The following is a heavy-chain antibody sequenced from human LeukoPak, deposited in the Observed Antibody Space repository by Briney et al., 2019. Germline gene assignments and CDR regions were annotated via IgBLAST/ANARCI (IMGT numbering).Heavy chain of an antibody. CDR1: GGSFSGYY. Sequence: SETLSLTCAVYGGSFSGYYWSWIRQPPGEGLEWIGEINHSGSTNYNPSLKSRVTISVDTSKNQFSLKLSSVTAADTAVYYCARDSQHNWNDYWGQGTLVTVSS. V-gene: IGHV4-34*01. CDR3: ARDSQHNWNDY. CDR2: INHSGST. D-gene: IGHD1-20*01. J-gene: IGHJ4*02.